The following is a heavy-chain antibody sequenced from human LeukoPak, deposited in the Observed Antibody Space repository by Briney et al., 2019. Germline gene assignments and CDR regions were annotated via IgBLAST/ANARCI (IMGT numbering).Heavy chain of an antibody. Sequence: GGSLRLSCAASGFTVSSNFMSWVRQAPGKGLEWVSAISGSGGSTYYAASVKGRFTISRDNSKNTLYLQMNSLRAEDTAVYYCAKDFPYYYDTSGYYHDYWGQGTLVTVSS. V-gene: IGHV3-23*01. CDR2: ISGSGGST. CDR1: GFTVSSNF. J-gene: IGHJ4*02. CDR3: AKDFPYYYDTSGYYHDY. D-gene: IGHD3-22*01.